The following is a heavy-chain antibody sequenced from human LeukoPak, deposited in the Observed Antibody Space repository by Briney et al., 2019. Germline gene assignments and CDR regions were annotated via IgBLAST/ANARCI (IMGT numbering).Heavy chain of an antibody. J-gene: IGHJ4*02. Sequence: GASVKVSCKASGYTFTGYYIHWVRQAPGQGLEWMGRIIPNSGDTNYAQKFQGRVTMTRDTSINTAHMELSGLGSDDTALYYCVRWRGATHEFDYWGQGTLVTVSS. CDR3: VRWRGATHEFDY. V-gene: IGHV1-2*06. D-gene: IGHD1-26*01. CDR1: GYTFTGYY. CDR2: IIPNSGDT.